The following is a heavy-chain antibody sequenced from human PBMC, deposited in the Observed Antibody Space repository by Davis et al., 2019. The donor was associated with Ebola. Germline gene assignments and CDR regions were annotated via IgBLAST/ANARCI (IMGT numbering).Heavy chain of an antibody. CDR2: INANTGGT. J-gene: IGHJ3*02. Sequence: ASVKVSCKASGYTFTNYYMHWVRQAPGQGLEWMGRINANTGGTNYAQNFQGRVTMTRDTTITTAYMELSSLSSDDTALYYCAIVSGPATIFPVGDAFDMWGQGTMVTVSS. CDR1: GYTFTNYY. CDR3: AIVSGPATIFPVGDAFDM. V-gene: IGHV1-2*06. D-gene: IGHD2-2*01.